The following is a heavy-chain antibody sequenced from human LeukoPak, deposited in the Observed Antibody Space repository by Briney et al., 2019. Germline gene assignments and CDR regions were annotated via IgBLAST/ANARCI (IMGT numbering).Heavy chain of an antibody. CDR2: ISYDGSNK. J-gene: IGHJ4*02. D-gene: IGHD3-22*01. Sequence: GGSLRLSCAASGFTFSNYGMHWVRQAPGKGLEWVAVISYDGSNKYYADSVKGRFTISRDNSKNTLYLQMNSLRAEDTAVYYCARSVYRLGYYYDSSGYLVYWGQGTLVTVSS. CDR1: GFTFSNYG. V-gene: IGHV3-30*03. CDR3: ARSVYRLGYYYDSSGYLVY.